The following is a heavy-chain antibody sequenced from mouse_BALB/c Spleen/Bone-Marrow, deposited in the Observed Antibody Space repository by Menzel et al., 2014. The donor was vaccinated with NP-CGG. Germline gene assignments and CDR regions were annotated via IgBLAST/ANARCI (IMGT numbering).Heavy chain of an antibody. J-gene: IGHJ1*01. CDR1: GFTFXDYG. CDR2: ISNLAYSI. V-gene: IGHV5-15*02. Sequence: EVMLVESGGGLVQPGGSRKLSCAASGFTFXDYGMAWVRQAPGKGPEWVAFISNLAYSIYYADTVMGRFTISRENAKNTLYLEMSSLRSEDTAMYYCARDQVYYYGSSYGHFDVWGAGTTVTVSS. CDR3: ARDQVYYYGSSYGHFDV. D-gene: IGHD1-1*01.